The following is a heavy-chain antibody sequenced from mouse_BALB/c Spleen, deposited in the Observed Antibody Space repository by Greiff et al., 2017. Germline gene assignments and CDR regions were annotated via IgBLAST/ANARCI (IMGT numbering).Heavy chain of an antibody. J-gene: IGHJ4*01. D-gene: IGHD2-4*01. CDR2: ISSGGST. CDR3: ASTMITTYYAMDD. Sequence: EVQRVESGGGLVKPGGSLKLSCAASGFTFSSYAMSWVRQTPEKRLEWVASISSGGSTYYPDSVKGRFTISRDNARNILYLQMSSLRSEDTAMYYCASTMITTYYAMDDWGQGTSVTVSS. CDR1: GFTFSSYA. V-gene: IGHV5-6-5*01.